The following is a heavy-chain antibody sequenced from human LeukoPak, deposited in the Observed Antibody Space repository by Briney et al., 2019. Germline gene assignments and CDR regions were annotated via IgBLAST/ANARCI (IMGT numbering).Heavy chain of an antibody. CDR3: ARGPRPYSDISTAYIPYFDY. Sequence: GGSLRLSCAASGFTFSSYWISWGRQAPGKGLEWVANIRQDGSEKYYVDSVKGRFTISRDNAKNSLYLQINSRKAEDPAVYLCARGPRPYSDISTAYIPYFDYWGQGTLVTVSS. J-gene: IGHJ4*02. D-gene: IGHD3-9*01. CDR1: GFTFSSYW. CDR2: IRQDGSEK. V-gene: IGHV3-7*01.